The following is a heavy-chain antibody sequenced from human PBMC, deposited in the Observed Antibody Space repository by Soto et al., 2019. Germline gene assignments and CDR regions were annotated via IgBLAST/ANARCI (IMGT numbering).Heavy chain of an antibody. Sequence: PGESLKISCKGSGYSFTSYWISWVRQMPGKGLEWMGRIDPSDSYTNYSPSFQGHVTISAGKPISTAYLQWSSLKASDTAMYYCARRRPGVLRYFDWTTGPRADWFDPWAQGTLVTVS. J-gene: IGHJ5*02. CDR2: IDPSDSYT. V-gene: IGHV5-10-1*01. CDR1: GYSFTSYW. CDR3: ARRRPGVLRYFDWTTGPRADWFDP. D-gene: IGHD3-9*01.